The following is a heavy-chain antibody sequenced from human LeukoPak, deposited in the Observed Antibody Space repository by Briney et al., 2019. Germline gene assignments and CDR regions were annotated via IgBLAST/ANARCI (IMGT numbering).Heavy chain of an antibody. D-gene: IGHD6-25*01. CDR1: GFTFSSYA. V-gene: IGHV3-30*04. J-gene: IGHJ4*02. CDR3: ARAWAALDY. Sequence: GGSLRLSCAASGFTFSSYAMHWVRQAPGKGLEWVAVISYDGSNKYYADSVKGRFTISRDNSKNTLYLQMNSLRAEDTAVYYCARAWAALDYWGQGTLVTVSS. CDR2: ISYDGSNK.